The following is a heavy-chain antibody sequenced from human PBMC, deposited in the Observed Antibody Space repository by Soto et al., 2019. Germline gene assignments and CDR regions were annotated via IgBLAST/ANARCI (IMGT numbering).Heavy chain of an antibody. D-gene: IGHD4-17*01. V-gene: IGHV6-1*01. CDR1: GDSVSSNSAA. Sequence: SQTLSLTCAISGDSVSSNSAAWNWIRQSPSRGLEWLGRTYYRSKWYNDYAVSVKSRITINPDTSKNQFPLQLNSVTPEDTAVYYCARDYGDYGYYYYGMDVWGQGTTVTVSS. CDR3: ARDYGDYGYYYYGMDV. J-gene: IGHJ6*02. CDR2: TYYRSKWYN.